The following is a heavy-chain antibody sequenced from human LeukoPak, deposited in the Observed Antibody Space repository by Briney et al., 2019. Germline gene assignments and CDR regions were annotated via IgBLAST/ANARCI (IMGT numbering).Heavy chain of an antibody. CDR2: IYSGGST. J-gene: IGHJ5*02. V-gene: IGHV3-66*01. CDR1: GGSFSGYY. CDR3: ARGPGYSSSNWFDP. D-gene: IGHD6-13*01. Sequence: ETPSLTCAVYGGSFSGYYMSWVRQAPGKGLEWVSVIYSGGSTYYADSVKGRFTISRDNSKNTLYLQMNSLRAEDTAVYYCARGPGYSSSNWFDPWGQGTLVTVSS.